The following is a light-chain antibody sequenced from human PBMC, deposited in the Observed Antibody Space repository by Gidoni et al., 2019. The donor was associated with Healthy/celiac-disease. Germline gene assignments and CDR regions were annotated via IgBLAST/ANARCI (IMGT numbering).Light chain of an antibody. Sequence: NFMLTPPHSVSASPGKTVTISCTRSSGSIASNYVQWYQQRPGSSPTTVIYEDNQRPSGVPDRFSGSIDSSSNSASLTIAGLKTEDEADYYCQSYDSSNQDVVFGGGTKLTVL. CDR2: EDN. CDR3: QSYDSSNQDVV. V-gene: IGLV6-57*01. J-gene: IGLJ2*01. CDR1: SGSIASNY.